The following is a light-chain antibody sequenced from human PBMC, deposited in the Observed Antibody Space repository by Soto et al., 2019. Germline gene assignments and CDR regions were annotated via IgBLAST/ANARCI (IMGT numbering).Light chain of an antibody. Sequence: EVVLTQSPATLSLSPGERATLSCRASQSVSSPLAWYQQRPGQAPRLLIYDASNRATGIPARFSGSGSGTDFTLTISSLEPEDFAVYFCQQRTDWLTFGGGTKGDIK. CDR3: QQRTDWLT. CDR2: DAS. J-gene: IGKJ4*01. V-gene: IGKV3-11*01. CDR1: QSVSSP.